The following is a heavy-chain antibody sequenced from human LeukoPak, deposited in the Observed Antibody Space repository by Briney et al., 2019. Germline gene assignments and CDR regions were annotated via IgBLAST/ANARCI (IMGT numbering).Heavy chain of an antibody. D-gene: IGHD6-13*01. CDR3: ARETQSAAFDP. CDR2: INSDGSST. Sequence: GGSLRLSCAASGFTFSNSWMHWVRQVPGKGLVWVSRINSDGSSTLYADSVKGRFTVSRDTAKSTLYLQMNSLRPEDTAVYYCARETQSAAFDPWGQGTLVTVSS. V-gene: IGHV3-74*01. J-gene: IGHJ5*02. CDR1: GFTFSNSW.